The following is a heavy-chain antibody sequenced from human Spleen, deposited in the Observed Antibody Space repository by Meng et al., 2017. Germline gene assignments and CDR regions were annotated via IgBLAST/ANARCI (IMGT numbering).Heavy chain of an antibody. Sequence: GSLRLSCAVYGGSFSGYYWSWIRQPPGKGLEWIGEINHSGSTNYNPSLKSRVTISVDTSKNQFSLKLSSVTAADTAMYYCAREDTGGLERPHDAFDIWGQGTMVTVSS. CDR2: INHSGST. J-gene: IGHJ3*02. CDR3: AREDTGGLERPHDAFDI. CDR1: GGSFSGYY. D-gene: IGHD1-1*01. V-gene: IGHV4-34*01.